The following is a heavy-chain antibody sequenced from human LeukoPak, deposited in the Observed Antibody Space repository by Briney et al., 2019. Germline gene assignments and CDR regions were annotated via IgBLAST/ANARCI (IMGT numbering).Heavy chain of an antibody. CDR2: ITSRSSYI. Sequence: GGSLRLVCAPSGFTFSRYSVNWVRHPRGGWLELVSSITSRSSYIHYAELLKGRVTNSRDKAKKSLYLQMKSLRAEDRAVYYCARHEGRDCSSTSCSIYGMDVSGKGETVTVSS. CDR1: GFTFSRYS. CDR3: ARHEGRDCSSTSCSIYGMDV. J-gene: IGHJ6*01. D-gene: IGHD2-2*01. V-gene: IGHV3-21*01.